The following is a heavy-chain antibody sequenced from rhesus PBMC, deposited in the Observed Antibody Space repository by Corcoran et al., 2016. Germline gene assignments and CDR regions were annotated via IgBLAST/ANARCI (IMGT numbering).Heavy chain of an antibody. Sequence: QVQLQESGPGLVKPSETLSLTCAVSGGSISDDYYWSWIRQPTGKGLEWIGYFYGSGGGTNYNPSLKNRVTISIDTSKNQFSLKLSSVTAADTAVYYCASRYNWNYRGLDSWGQGVVVTVSS. CDR1: GGSISDDYY. CDR2: FYGSGGGT. D-gene: IGHD1-26*01. V-gene: IGHV4-106*01. CDR3: ASRYNWNYRGLDS. J-gene: IGHJ6*01.